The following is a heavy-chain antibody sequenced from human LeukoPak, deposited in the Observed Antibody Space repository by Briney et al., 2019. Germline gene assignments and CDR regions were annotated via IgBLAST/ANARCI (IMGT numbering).Heavy chain of an antibody. Sequence: PGGSLRLSCAASGFTFSSYWMTWVRQAPGKGLEWVANIKQDGSEKYYVHSVKGRFTISRDNAKNSLYLQMNSLRAEDTAVYYCARGRSALIGSYYYYYMDVWGKGTTVTVSS. D-gene: IGHD3-22*01. J-gene: IGHJ6*03. CDR2: IKQDGSEK. CDR1: GFTFSSYW. CDR3: ARGRSALIGSYYYYYMDV. V-gene: IGHV3-7*04.